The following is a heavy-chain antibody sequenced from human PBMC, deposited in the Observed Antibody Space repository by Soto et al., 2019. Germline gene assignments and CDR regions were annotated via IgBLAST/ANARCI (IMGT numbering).Heavy chain of an antibody. V-gene: IGHV3-23*01. J-gene: IGHJ4*02. D-gene: IGHD3-22*01. CDR2: SMGSGGST. Sequence: GGSLRLSCAASGFTFSSYAMSGVRQAPGKGLEWVSASMGSGGSTYYADSVKGRFTITRDNSKNTLYLQMNSLRAEDTAVYYCAKDLTYYYDSSGYRTQYYFDYWGKGTLVTVSS. CDR3: AKDLTYYYDSSGYRTQYYFDY. CDR1: GFTFSSYA.